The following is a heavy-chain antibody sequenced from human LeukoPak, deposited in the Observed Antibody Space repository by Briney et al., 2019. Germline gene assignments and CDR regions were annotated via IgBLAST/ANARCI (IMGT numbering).Heavy chain of an antibody. Sequence: PGRSLRLSCAASGFTFSSYGMHWVRQAPGKGLEWVANIKQDGSEKYYVDSVKGRFTISRDNAKNSLYLQLNSLRAEDTAVYYCARSPYTGGWYGVGYWGQGTLVTVSS. CDR3: ARSPYTGGWYGVGY. D-gene: IGHD6-19*01. J-gene: IGHJ4*02. CDR1: GFTFSSYG. CDR2: IKQDGSEK. V-gene: IGHV3-7*01.